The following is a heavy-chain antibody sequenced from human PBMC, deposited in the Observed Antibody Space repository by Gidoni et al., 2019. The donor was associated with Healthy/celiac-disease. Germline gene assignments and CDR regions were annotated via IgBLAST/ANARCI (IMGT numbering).Heavy chain of an antibody. J-gene: IGHJ4*02. D-gene: IGHD4-17*01. V-gene: IGHV3-73*01. CDR3: TRLVNYPTGG. CDR1: GFTFSGSA. CDR2: IRSKANSYAT. Sequence: EVQLVESGGGLVQPGWSLKLSCAASGFTFSGSAMHWVRQASGKGLEWVGRIRSKANSYATAYAASVKGRFTISRDDSKNTAYLQMNSLKTEDTAVYYCTRLVNYPTGGWGQGTLVTVSS.